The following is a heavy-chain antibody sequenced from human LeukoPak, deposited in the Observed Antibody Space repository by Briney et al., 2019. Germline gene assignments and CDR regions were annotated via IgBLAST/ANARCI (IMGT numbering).Heavy chain of an antibody. V-gene: IGHV3-23*01. CDR3: AKDSGYCSSTSCYAGDY. Sequence: GGSLRLSCAASGFTFSSYAMSWVRQAPGKGLEWVSAISGSGGSTYYADSVKGRFTISRDNSKNTLYLQMNCLRAEDTAVYYCAKDSGYCSSTSCYAGDYWGQGTLVTVSS. CDR1: GFTFSSYA. J-gene: IGHJ4*02. D-gene: IGHD2-2*01. CDR2: ISGSGGST.